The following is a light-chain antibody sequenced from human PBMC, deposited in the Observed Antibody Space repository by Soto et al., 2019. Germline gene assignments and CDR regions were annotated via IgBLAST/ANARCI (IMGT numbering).Light chain of an antibody. CDR3: SSYTSSTFYV. CDR1: SSDVGGYNY. CDR2: EVS. J-gene: IGLJ1*01. V-gene: IGLV2-14*01. Sequence: QSVLTQPASVSGSPGQSITISCTGTSSDVGGYNYVSWYQQHPGKAPKLMIYEVSNRPSGVSNRSSGSKSGNTASLTTSGLQAEDEADYYCSSYTSSTFYVFGTGTKVTVL.